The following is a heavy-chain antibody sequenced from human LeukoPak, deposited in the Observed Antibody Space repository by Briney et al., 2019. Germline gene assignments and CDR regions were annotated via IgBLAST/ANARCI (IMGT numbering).Heavy chain of an antibody. D-gene: IGHD4/OR15-4a*01. J-gene: IGHJ4*02. CDR1: GYTFSNYY. CDR2: INPKSGGT. CDR3: VPSANYYYFDD. Sequence: GASVKVSCKASGYTFSNYYMHWVRQAPGLGFEWMGWINPKSGGTSYPQKFQGRVTMTRDTSISTAYMELSGLRSDDTAVYYCVPSANYYYFDDWGQGTLVTVSS. V-gene: IGHV1-2*02.